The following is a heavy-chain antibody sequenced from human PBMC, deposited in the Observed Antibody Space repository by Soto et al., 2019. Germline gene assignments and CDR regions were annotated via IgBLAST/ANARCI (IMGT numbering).Heavy chain of an antibody. CDR1: GGTFSSYA. CDR3: ARDRLVPRWYFDY. J-gene: IGHJ4*02. V-gene: IGHV1-69*13. CDR2: IIPIFGTA. D-gene: IGHD6-6*01. Sequence: SVKVSCKASGGTFSSYAISWVRQAPGQGLEWMGGIIPIFGTANYAQKFQGRVTITADESTSTAYMELSSLRSEDTAVYYCARDRLVPRWYFDYWGQGTLVTVSS.